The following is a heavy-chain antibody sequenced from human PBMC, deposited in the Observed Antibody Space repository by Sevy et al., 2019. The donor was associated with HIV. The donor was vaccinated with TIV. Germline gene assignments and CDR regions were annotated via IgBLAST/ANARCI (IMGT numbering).Heavy chain of an antibody. CDR1: GFTFSSYA. Sequence: GGSLRLSCAASGFTFSSYAMSWVRQAPGKGLEWVSAISGSGGGTYYADSVKGRFTISRDNSKNTLYLQMNSLRAVDTAVYYCAKAPKTGTTHFDYWGQGTLVTVSS. J-gene: IGHJ4*02. CDR2: ISGSGGGT. CDR3: AKAPKTGTTHFDY. D-gene: IGHD1-1*01. V-gene: IGHV3-23*01.